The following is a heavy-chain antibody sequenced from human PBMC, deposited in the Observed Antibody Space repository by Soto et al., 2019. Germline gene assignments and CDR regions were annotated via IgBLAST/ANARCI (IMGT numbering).Heavy chain of an antibody. CDR2: IYYSGST. D-gene: IGHD3-22*01. J-gene: IGHJ5*02. CDR1: GGSISSYY. Sequence: SETLSLTCTVSGGSISSYYWSWIRQPPGKGLEWIGYIYYSGSTNYDPSLKSRVTISVDTSKNQFSLKLSSVTAADTAVYYCARVRKDFYYDSSGSGFLFWFAPWGQGTLVTVSS. CDR3: ARVRKDFYYDSSGSGFLFWFAP. V-gene: IGHV4-59*01.